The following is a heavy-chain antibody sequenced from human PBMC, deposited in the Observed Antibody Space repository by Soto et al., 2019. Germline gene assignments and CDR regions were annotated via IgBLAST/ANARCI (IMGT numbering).Heavy chain of an antibody. D-gene: IGHD4-17*01. CDR2: INHSGTT. Sequence: QVQLQQWGAGLLKPSETLSLTCAVYGESFSGYYWSWIRQPPGKGLEWIGEINHSGTTNYNSSLESRVTLSVDTSKHPFPMQPNSVTDADTAMCYGARGGARRASVTTVNYWGQETLVTVSS. CDR1: GESFSGYY. CDR3: ARGGARRASVTTVNY. V-gene: IGHV4-34*01. J-gene: IGHJ4*02.